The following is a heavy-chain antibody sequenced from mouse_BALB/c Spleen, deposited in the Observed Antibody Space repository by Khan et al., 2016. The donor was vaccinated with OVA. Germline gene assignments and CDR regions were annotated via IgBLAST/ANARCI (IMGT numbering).Heavy chain of an antibody. CDR1: GLNIKDIY. Sequence: QLQQFGAELVKSGATVKLSCTASGLNIKDIYMHWLKQWPEQGLELIGRIDPPNGNTKYDPNFQGKATITADTSHNTAYLQLSGLASEDAAGDYCARMAGEWGQGTTLTVSS. V-gene: IGHV14-3*02. CDR3: ARMAGE. CDR2: IDPPNGNT. J-gene: IGHJ2*01.